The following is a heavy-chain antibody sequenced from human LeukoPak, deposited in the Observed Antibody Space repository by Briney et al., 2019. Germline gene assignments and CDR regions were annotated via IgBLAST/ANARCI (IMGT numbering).Heavy chain of an antibody. CDR3: ARDSQDIVVVPAARPYYYGMDV. J-gene: IGHJ6*04. CDR2: ISGTGGIT. V-gene: IGHV3-23*01. D-gene: IGHD2-2*01. CDR1: GFTFNRYA. Sequence: PGGSLRLSCAASGFTFNRYAMTWVRQAPGKGLDWVSGISGTGGITDYADSVKGRFTISRDNSKNTLYLQMSSLRAEDTAVYYCARDSQDIVVVPAARPYYYGMDVWGKGTTVTVSS.